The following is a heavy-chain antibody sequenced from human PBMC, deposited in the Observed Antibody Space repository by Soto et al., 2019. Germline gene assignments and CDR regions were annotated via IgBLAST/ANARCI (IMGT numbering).Heavy chain of an antibody. V-gene: IGHV3-74*01. J-gene: IGHJ3*02. Sequence: EVQLVESGGDLVQPGGSLRLSCAASGFTFSSHWMHWVRRVPGKGLVWVSHINTDGGITGYADSVKGRFTISRDHAKNTLYLQMNGLRVEDTSVYYCTREAGYCSRTSCYRRAFDSWGQGTMVTVSS. CDR3: TREAGYCSRTSCYRRAFDS. CDR1: GFTFSSHW. D-gene: IGHD2-2*01. CDR2: INTDGGIT.